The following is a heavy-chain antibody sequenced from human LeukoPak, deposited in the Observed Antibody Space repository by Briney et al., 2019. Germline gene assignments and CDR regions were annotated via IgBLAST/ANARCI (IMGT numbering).Heavy chain of an antibody. CDR2: IWYDGSNK. D-gene: IGHD4-23*01. Sequence: GGSLRLSCAASGFTFSSYGMHWVRQAPGKGLEWVALIWYDGSNKYYVDSVKGRFTISRDNSKNTLYLQMNGLRAEDTAVYYCARDRGFYGGNSEASFDYWGQGTLVTVSS. V-gene: IGHV3-33*01. J-gene: IGHJ4*02. CDR1: GFTFSSYG. CDR3: ARDRGFYGGNSEASFDY.